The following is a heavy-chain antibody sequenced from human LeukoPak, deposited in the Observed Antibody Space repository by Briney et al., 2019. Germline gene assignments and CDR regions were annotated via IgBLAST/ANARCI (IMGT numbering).Heavy chain of an antibody. Sequence: PGGSLSLSCAASGFTFSSYAMHWVRQAPGKGLEWVAVISYDGSNKYYADSVKGRSTISRDNSKNTLYLQMNSLRAEDTAVYYCARGPGYYDSSGYWLWGQGTPVTVSS. V-gene: IGHV3-30-3*01. CDR3: ARGPGYYDSSGYWL. D-gene: IGHD3-22*01. CDR2: ISYDGSNK. J-gene: IGHJ4*03. CDR1: GFTFSSYA.